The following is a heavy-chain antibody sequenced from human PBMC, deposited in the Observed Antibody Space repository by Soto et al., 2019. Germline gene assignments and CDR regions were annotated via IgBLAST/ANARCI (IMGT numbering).Heavy chain of an antibody. CDR3: ARARQFGGVIPRNFDY. J-gene: IGHJ4*02. CDR1: GYTFTRYG. V-gene: IGHV1-18*01. D-gene: IGHD3-16*02. Sequence: QVPLVQSGAEVKKPGASVKVSCKASGYTFTRYGISWVRQAPGQGLEWMGWISAYNGNTNYAQKLQGRITMTTDTSTSTAYMAVRSLRSDDTAVYYCARARQFGGVIPRNFDYWGQGTLVTVSS. CDR2: ISAYNGNT.